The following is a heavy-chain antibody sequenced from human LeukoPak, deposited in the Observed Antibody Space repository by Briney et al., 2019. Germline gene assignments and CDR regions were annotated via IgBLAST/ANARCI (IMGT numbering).Heavy chain of an antibody. CDR2: INSDGSEG. J-gene: IGHJ3*01. CDR1: GVTLSSYA. D-gene: IGHD6-6*01. Sequence: PGGSLRLSCVASGVTLSSYAMSWSRQAPGKGLEWVASINSDGSEGYYADVVKGRFTISRDNAKNSLYLQINSLRAEDTAVYYCARSSYSSSSSVWGQGTMVTVSS. CDR3: ARSSYSSSSSV. V-gene: IGHV3-7*03.